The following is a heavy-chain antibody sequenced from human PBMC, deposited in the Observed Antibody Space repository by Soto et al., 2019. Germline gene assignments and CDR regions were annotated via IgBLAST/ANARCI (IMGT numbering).Heavy chain of an antibody. CDR2: ISGSGGNT. J-gene: IGHJ4*02. Sequence: PGGSLRLSRAASGFTFTSYAMSWVRQAPGKGLEWVSGISGSGGNTYYADSVKGRFTISSDNSKNTVYLQMNSLRVEDTAVYYCANQYTSSSSVDSWGQGTLVTVSS. CDR1: GFTFTSYA. V-gene: IGHV3-23*01. D-gene: IGHD6-6*01. CDR3: ANQYTSSSSVDS.